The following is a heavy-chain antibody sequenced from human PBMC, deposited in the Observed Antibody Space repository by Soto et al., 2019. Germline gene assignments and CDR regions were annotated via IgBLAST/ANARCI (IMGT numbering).Heavy chain of an antibody. Sequence: QVQLGQSGAEVQKPGSSVKVSCKASGGTFSSYAISWVRQAPGQGLEWLGAFVPIVGTADYAQKFQGRVTITADESSNLAYMELRSLRSEDTAVYYCAIGSTFSGEFEFWGQGTPVAVSS. V-gene: IGHV1-69*01. CDR1: GGTFSSYA. J-gene: IGHJ4*02. CDR2: FVPIVGTA. CDR3: AIGSTFSGEFEF. D-gene: IGHD1-26*01.